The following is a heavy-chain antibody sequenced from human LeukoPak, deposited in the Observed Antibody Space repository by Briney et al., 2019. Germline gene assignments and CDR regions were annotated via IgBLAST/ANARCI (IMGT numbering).Heavy chain of an antibody. CDR1: GGTFSSYA. J-gene: IGHJ3*01. Sequence: ASVKVSCKASGGTFSSYAISWVRQAPGRGLEWVSYITSTSSTIYYADSVKGRFTISRDNARNSLYLQMNSLRAEDTAVYYCARAAHYYDSGGFLPEAFDVWGQGTMVTVSS. CDR2: ITSTSSTI. V-gene: IGHV3-48*04. D-gene: IGHD3-22*01. CDR3: ARAAHYYDSGGFLPEAFDV.